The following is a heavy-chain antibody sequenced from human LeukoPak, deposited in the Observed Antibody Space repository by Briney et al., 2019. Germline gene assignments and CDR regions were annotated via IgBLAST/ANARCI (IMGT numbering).Heavy chain of an antibody. CDR1: GYSISSGYY. CDR2: IFHSGST. Sequence: SETLSLTCIVSGYSISSGYYWGWIRQPPGKGLEWIGSIFHSGSTYYNPSLKSRVTISVDTSKNQFSLKLSSVTAADTAVYYCASGISDLYFDYWGQGTLVTVSS. V-gene: IGHV4-38-2*02. J-gene: IGHJ4*02. CDR3: ASGISDLYFDY. D-gene: IGHD1-14*01.